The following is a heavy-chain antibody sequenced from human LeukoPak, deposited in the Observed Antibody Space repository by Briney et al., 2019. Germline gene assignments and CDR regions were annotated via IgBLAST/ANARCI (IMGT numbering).Heavy chain of an antibody. CDR2: IRYDGSNK. Sequence: GGSLRLSCAASGFTFSSYWMSWVRQAPGKGLEWVAFIRYDGSNKYYADSVKGRFTISRDNSKNTLYLQMNSLRAEDTAVYYCAKVERTYYYYYYMDVWGKGTTVTISS. D-gene: IGHD1-1*01. J-gene: IGHJ6*03. CDR3: AKVERTYYYYYYMDV. CDR1: GFTFSSYW. V-gene: IGHV3-30*02.